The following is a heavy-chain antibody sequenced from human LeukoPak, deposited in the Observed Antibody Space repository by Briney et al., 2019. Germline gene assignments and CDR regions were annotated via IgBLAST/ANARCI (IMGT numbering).Heavy chain of an antibody. CDR1: GGSISSGSYY. CDR2: IYTSGST. Sequence: PSETLSLTCTVSGGSISSGSYYWSWIRQPAGKGLEWIGRIYTSGSTNYNPSLKSRVTISVDTSKNQFSLKLSSVTAADTAVYYCARDPRVGIFGSSGPHWFDPWGQGTLVTVSS. CDR3: ARDPRVGIFGSSGPHWFDP. J-gene: IGHJ5*02. D-gene: IGHD3-3*01. V-gene: IGHV4-61*02.